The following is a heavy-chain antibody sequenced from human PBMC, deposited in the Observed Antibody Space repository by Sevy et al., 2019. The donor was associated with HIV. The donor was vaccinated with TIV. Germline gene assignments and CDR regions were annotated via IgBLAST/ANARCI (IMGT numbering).Heavy chain of an antibody. CDR3: AGENAWGRGYS. D-gene: IGHD1-26*01. CDR1: GGSITSLY. Sequence: SETLSLTCTVSGGSITSLYWNRIRQPPRKGLEWIANIYYNHHINYNPSLKSRVTLSLDTSKNQFSLRLSSVTAADTAMYYCAGENAWGRGYSWGQGTLVTVSS. V-gene: IGHV4-59*08. J-gene: IGHJ4*02. CDR2: IYYNHHI.